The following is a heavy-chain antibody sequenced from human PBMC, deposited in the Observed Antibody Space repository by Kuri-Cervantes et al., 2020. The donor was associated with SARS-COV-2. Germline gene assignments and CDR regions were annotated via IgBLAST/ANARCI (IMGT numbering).Heavy chain of an antibody. V-gene: IGHV3-23*01. D-gene: IGHD2-2*01. CDR3: AREPTSVRRGCSSTSCYYEVDY. Sequence: GESLKISCAASGFTFSSYAMSWVRQAPGKGLEWVSAISGSGGSTYYADSVKGRFTISRDNSKNTLYLQMNSLRAEDTAVYYCAREPTSVRRGCSSTSCYYEVDYWGQGTLVTVSS. CDR1: GFTFSSYA. CDR2: ISGSGGST. J-gene: IGHJ4*02.